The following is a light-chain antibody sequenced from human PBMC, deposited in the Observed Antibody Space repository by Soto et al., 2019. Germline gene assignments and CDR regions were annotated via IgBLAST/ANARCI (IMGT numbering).Light chain of an antibody. CDR3: QKYNSAPLT. Sequence: DVQMTQSPSSLSAFVGDRVTITCRASQGIAPYLAWFQQKPGKVPKLLIYATSTLQSGVPSRFSGSGSGTDFTLTISSLPPEDVGTYYCQKYNSAPLTFGGGTKVEMK. CDR1: QGIAPY. V-gene: IGKV1-27*01. J-gene: IGKJ4*01. CDR2: ATS.